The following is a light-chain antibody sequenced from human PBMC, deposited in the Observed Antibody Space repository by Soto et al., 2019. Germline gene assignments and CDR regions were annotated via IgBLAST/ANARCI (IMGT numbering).Light chain of an antibody. CDR3: QQYNSYPIT. Sequence: EILLTQSPCTLSLSPGERATLSCKASQSVDSTYLAWYQQKPDQSPRLLIYATSTRAAGIPDRFSGSGSGTEFTLTISSLQPDDFATYYCQQYNSYPITVGQGTRLEIK. V-gene: IGKV3-20*01. J-gene: IGKJ5*01. CDR1: QSVDSTY. CDR2: ATS.